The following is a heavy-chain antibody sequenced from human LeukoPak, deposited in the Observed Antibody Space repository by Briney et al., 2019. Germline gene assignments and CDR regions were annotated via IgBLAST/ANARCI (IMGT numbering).Heavy chain of an antibody. J-gene: IGHJ4*02. Sequence: GGSLRLSCAVSGLPFSNAWMNWVRQAPGKGLEWVGRIKSKADGGTADYAAPVKGRFTISRDDSENTLYLQMNSLKSEDTAMYYCTTLETYYENDYWGQGTLVTVSS. CDR1: GLPFSNAW. D-gene: IGHD3-3*01. CDR2: IKSKADGGTA. V-gene: IGHV3-15*01. CDR3: TTLETYYENDY.